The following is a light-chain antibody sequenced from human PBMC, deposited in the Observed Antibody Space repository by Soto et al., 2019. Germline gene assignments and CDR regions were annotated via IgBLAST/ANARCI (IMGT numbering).Light chain of an antibody. CDR2: KVS. CDR3: QEYYTYPWT. CDR1: QSISSW. J-gene: IGKJ1*01. V-gene: IGKV1-5*03. Sequence: DIQMTQSPSTLSASIGDRVTITCRASQSISSWLAWYQQKPGKAPKFLIHKVSTLVSGVPSRFSSSGSGTEFTLTISSLQPDDFATYFCQEYYTYPWTFGQRTRVDIK.